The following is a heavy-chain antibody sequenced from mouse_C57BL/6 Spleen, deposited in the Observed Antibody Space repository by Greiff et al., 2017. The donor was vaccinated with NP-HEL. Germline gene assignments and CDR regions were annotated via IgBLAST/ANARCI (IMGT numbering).Heavy chain of an antibody. CDR1: GYSITRGYY. CDR3: ATIYDGYYQFAY. J-gene: IGHJ3*01. D-gene: IGHD2-3*01. Sequence: DVQLQESGPGLVKPSQSLSLTCSVTGYSITRGYYWNWIRQFPGNKLEWMGYISYDGSNNYNPSLKNRISITRDTSKNQFFLKLNSVTTEDTATYYCATIYDGYYQFAYWGQGTLVTVSA. V-gene: IGHV3-6*01. CDR2: ISYDGSN.